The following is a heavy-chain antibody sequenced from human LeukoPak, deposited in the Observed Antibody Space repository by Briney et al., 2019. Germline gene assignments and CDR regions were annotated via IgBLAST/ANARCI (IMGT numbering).Heavy chain of an antibody. Sequence: GGSLRLSCAASGFTFSSYAMHWVCQAPGKGLEWVAVISYDGSNKYYADSVKGRFTISRDNSKNTLYLQMNSLRAEDTAVYYCARDSDSSGYFRYWGQGTLVTVSS. D-gene: IGHD3-22*01. CDR2: ISYDGSNK. J-gene: IGHJ4*02. V-gene: IGHV3-30-3*01. CDR1: GFTFSSYA. CDR3: ARDSDSSGYFRY.